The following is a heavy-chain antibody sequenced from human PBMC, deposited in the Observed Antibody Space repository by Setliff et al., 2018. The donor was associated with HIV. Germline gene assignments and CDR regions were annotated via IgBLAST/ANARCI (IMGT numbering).Heavy chain of an antibody. J-gene: IGHJ5*02. CDR2: IYYSGRT. CDR1: GGTISSDGYY. D-gene: IGHD1-20*01. V-gene: IGHV4-39*01. Sequence: SETLSLTCTVSGGTISSDGYYGGWIRQPPGKGLEWIGNIYYSGRTYYNPSLKSRVTISVDTSKNRFSLKVSSVTAADTAVYYCARLEAVHYNWNNWFDPWGQGTLVTVSS. CDR3: ARLEAVHYNWNNWFDP.